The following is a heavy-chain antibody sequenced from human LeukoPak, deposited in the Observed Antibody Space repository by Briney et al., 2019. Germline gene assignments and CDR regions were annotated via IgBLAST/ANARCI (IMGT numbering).Heavy chain of an antibody. CDR3: ARDGCSSTSCYTGSYFDP. Sequence: SETLSLTCTVSGVSISSGGYYWSWIRQPPGKGLEWIGYIYHSGSTYYNPSLKSRVTISVDTSKNQFSLKLSSVTAADTAVYYCARDGCSSTSCYTGSYFDPWGQGTLVIVSS. CDR2: IYHSGST. J-gene: IGHJ5*02. V-gene: IGHV4-61*08. CDR1: GVSISSGGYY. D-gene: IGHD2-2*02.